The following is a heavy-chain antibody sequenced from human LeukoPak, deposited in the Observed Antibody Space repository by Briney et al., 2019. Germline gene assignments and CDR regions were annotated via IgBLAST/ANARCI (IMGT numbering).Heavy chain of an antibody. V-gene: IGHV4-59*01. CDR1: GGSISSYY. CDR3: ARFRGVVPAAIAWFDP. Sequence: SETLSLTCTVSGGSISSYYWSWIRQPPGKGLEWIGYIYYSGSTNYNPSLKSRVTISVDTSKNQFSLKLSSVTAADTAVYYCARFRGVVPAAIAWFDPWGQGTLVTVSS. D-gene: IGHD2-2*01. J-gene: IGHJ5*02. CDR2: IYYSGST.